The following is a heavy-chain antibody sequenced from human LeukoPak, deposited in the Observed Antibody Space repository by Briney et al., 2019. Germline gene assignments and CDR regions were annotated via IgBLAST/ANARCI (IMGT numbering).Heavy chain of an antibody. Sequence: SGTLSLTCAVSGASISSNNWWWSWVRQPPGKGLEWIGEIYHSGSTNYNPSLESRVTISVDTSKNQFSLKLSSVTAADTAVYYCARLPIVVVPSTSFDIWGQGTMVTVSS. D-gene: IGHD2-2*01. CDR1: GASISSNNW. CDR2: IYHSGST. CDR3: ARLPIVVVPSTSFDI. J-gene: IGHJ3*02. V-gene: IGHV4-4*02.